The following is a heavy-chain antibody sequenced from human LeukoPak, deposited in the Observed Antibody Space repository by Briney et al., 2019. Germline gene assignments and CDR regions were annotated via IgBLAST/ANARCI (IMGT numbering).Heavy chain of an antibody. V-gene: IGHV3-66*02. CDR1: GFTFSSNY. D-gene: IGHD3-22*01. CDR2: IYSGGST. Sequence: GSLRLSCAAPGFTFSSNYMSWVRQAPGKGLEWVSVIYSGGSTYYSDSVTGRFTISRENSKNTLYLQMNSLRAEDTAVYYCASPASHLISSGYYYVSWGQGTLVTVSS. CDR3: ASPASHLISSGYYYVS. J-gene: IGHJ5*02.